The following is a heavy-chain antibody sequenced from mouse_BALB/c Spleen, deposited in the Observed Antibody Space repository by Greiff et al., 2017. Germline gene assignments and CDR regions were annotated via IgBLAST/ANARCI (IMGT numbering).Heavy chain of an antibody. J-gene: IGHJ4*01. CDR1: GFSLTSYG. Sequence: VQGVESGPGLVAPSQSLSITCTVSGFSLTSYGVHWVRQPPGKGLEWLGVIWAGGSTNYNSALMSRLSISKDNSKSQVFLKMNSLQTDDTAMYYCARDDRYDGTRAMDYWGQGTSVTVSS. CDR3: ARDDRYDGTRAMDY. V-gene: IGHV2-9*02. D-gene: IGHD2-14*01. CDR2: IWAGGST.